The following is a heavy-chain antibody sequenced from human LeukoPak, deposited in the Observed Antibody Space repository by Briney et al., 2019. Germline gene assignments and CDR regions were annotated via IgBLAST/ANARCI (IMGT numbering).Heavy chain of an antibody. Sequence: SETLSLTCAVSGYSISSGYYWGWIRQPPGKGLEWIGSIYHSGSTYYNPSLKSRVTISVDTSKNQFSLKLSSVTAADTAVYYCARITVVTPPGYWGQGTPVTVSS. CDR2: IYHSGST. CDR3: ARITVVTPPGY. J-gene: IGHJ4*02. CDR1: GYSISSGYY. V-gene: IGHV4-38-2*01. D-gene: IGHD4-23*01.